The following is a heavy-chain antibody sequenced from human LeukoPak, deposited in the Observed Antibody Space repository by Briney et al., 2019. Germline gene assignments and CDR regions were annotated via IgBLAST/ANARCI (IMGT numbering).Heavy chain of an antibody. J-gene: IGHJ5*02. CDR2: IRYDGSNK. V-gene: IGHV3-30*02. CDR3: ASLGSDLFDP. D-gene: IGHD5/OR15-5a*01. CDR1: GFTFSDYG. Sequence: GRSLRLSCAASGFTFSDYGMHWVRQAPGKGLEWVTFIRYDGSNKYYADSVKGRFTISRDNSKNTLYLQMNSLRDEDTAVYYCASLGSDLFDPWGQGTLVTVSS.